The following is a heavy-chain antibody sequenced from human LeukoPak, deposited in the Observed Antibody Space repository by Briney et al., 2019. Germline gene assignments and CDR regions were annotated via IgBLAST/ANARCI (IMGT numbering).Heavy chain of an antibody. J-gene: IGHJ4*02. CDR2: ISGGGTTK. CDR1: GFTFGDYS. Sequence: GGSLRLSCAASGFTFGDYSMHWVRQAPGKGLEWISYISGGGTTKYYADSVKGRFTISRDNAKFVMYLQMNGLRAEDTAVYYCAKDQWIEQMLGSHCDYWGQGTLVTVSS. D-gene: IGHD5-12*01. CDR3: AKDQWIEQMLGSHCDY. V-gene: IGHV3-48*04.